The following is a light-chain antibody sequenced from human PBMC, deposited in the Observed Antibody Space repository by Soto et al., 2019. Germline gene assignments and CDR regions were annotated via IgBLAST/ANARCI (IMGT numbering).Light chain of an antibody. CDR1: SSDVGSYKF. CDR2: EGS. CDR3: CSYAGSSTLE. V-gene: IGLV2-23*01. J-gene: IGLJ2*01. Sequence: QSALTQPASVSGSPGQSITISCTGTSSDVGSYKFVSWYQQHPGKAPKLMIYEGSKRPSGVSNRFSGSKSGNTASLTISGLQAEDEADYYCCSYAGSSTLEFGGGTKLTVL.